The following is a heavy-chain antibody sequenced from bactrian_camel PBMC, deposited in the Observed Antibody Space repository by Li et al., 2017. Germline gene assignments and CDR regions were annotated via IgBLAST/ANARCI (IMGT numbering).Heavy chain of an antibody. CDR3: AVPYQDLRATETLRVMSSGGDFGY. CDR2: IHSDGNT. CDR1: GYTYCTHD. V-gene: IGHV3S53*01. J-gene: IGHJ6*01. D-gene: IGHD8*01. Sequence: HVQLVESGGGSVQAGGSLRLSCVVSGYTYCTHDMSWYRQAPGKEREFVSVIHSDGNTSYADFVKGRFTISKGYPKNTLYLQMTNLKPEDTAMYYCAVPYQDLRATETLRVMSSGGDFGYYGQGTQVTVS.